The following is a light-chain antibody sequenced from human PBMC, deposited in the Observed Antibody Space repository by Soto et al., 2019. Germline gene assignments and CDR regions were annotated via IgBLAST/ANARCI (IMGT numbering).Light chain of an antibody. J-gene: IGLJ1*01. CDR1: SSDVGLYDY. CDR2: AVS. Sequence: QSALTQHASVSGSPGQSITVSCTGTSSDVGLYDYVSWFQQHPGKSPKLIIYAVSDRPSGVSDRFSGSKSGISASLTISGLQTEDEADYYCISYTDRQSYLFGTGTKVTVL. CDR3: ISYTDRQSYL. V-gene: IGLV2-14*01.